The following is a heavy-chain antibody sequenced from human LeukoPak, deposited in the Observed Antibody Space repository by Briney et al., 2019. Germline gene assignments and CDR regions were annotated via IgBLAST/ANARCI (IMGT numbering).Heavy chain of an antibody. Sequence: GASVKVSCKASGYTFTGYYMHWVRQAPGQGLEWMGWINPNSGGTNYAQKFQGRVTMTRDTSISTAYMELSRLRSDDTAVYYCARDSVLRFLEYIPVHYYYYMDVWGKGTTVTVSS. CDR2: INPNSGGT. J-gene: IGHJ6*03. V-gene: IGHV1-2*02. CDR1: GYTFTGYY. CDR3: ARDSVLRFLEYIPVHYYYYMDV. D-gene: IGHD3-3*01.